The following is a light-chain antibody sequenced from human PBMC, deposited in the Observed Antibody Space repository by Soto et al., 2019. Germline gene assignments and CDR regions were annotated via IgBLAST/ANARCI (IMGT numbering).Light chain of an antibody. J-gene: IGLJ1*01. Sequence: QSALTQPASVSGSPGQSITISCTGTSSDVGGYNYVSWYQQHPGKAPKLMIYEVSNRPSGVSNRFSASRSGNTASLTISGLRAEDEAEYCWSSYTSGSTFVFGTGTKLTVL. CDR1: SSDVGGYNY. CDR2: EVS. V-gene: IGLV2-14*01. CDR3: SSYTSGSTFV.